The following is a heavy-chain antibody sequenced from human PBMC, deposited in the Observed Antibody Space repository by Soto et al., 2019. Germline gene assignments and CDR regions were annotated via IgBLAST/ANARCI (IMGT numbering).Heavy chain of an antibody. CDR3: ARIDDYGDYVTDY. Sequence: VGSLRLSCAASGFTFNTHGMHWVRQAPGKGLEWVAVIWYDGSQRYYADFVRGRFTISRDNSQNTLYLQMTSLRAEDTAVYYCARIDDYGDYVTDYWGQGALVTVSS. D-gene: IGHD4-17*01. CDR2: IWYDGSQR. V-gene: IGHV3-33*01. J-gene: IGHJ4*02. CDR1: GFTFNTHG.